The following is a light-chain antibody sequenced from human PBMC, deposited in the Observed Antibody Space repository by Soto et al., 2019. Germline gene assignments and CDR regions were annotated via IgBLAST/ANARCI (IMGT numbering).Light chain of an antibody. CDR3: TSYTRSPNFV. Sequence: QSVLTQPASVSGSPGQSITVSCTGTTKDIGVSNYVSWYQQHPGKAPRLILYDVSNRPSGVSARFSGSKSGNTASLTISGLQIEDEADYYCTSYTRSPNFVFGNGTKVTV. V-gene: IGLV2-14*03. CDR1: TKDIGVSNY. CDR2: DVS. J-gene: IGLJ1*01.